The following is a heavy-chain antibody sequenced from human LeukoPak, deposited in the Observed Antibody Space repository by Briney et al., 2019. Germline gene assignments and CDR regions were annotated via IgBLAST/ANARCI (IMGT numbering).Heavy chain of an antibody. V-gene: IGHV4-4*07. CDR1: GHSVSSYY. D-gene: IGHD3-3*01. J-gene: IGHJ5*02. Sequence: SECLSLTCTVSGHSVSSYYCGSIRQPAGKGLEWIGRIYTSENTNYNPSLKSRVTMSVDRSKNQFSLKLSSVTAADTAVYYCARERGYCFDPWGQGMLVTVSS. CDR2: IYTSENT. CDR3: ARERGYCFDP.